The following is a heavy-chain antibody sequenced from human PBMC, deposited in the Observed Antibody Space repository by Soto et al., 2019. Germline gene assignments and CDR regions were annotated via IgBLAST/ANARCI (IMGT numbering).Heavy chain of an antibody. CDR3: ARHALQYCGGDCYLLPYFDL. Sequence: EVQLVESGGGLVQPGGSLKLSCAASGFTFSGSAMHWVRQASGKGLEWVGRIRSKANNYATVYAASVKGRFTISRDDSKNTAHRQMTSLKPEDTAVYYCARHALQYCGGDCYLLPYFDLWGRGTLVTVSS. CDR1: GFTFSGSA. CDR2: IRSKANNYAT. V-gene: IGHV3-73*02. D-gene: IGHD2-21*02. J-gene: IGHJ2*01.